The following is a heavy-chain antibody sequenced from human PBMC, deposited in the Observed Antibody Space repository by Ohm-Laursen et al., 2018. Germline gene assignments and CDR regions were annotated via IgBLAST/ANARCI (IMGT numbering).Heavy chain of an antibody. CDR3: ARGPKDSSGYYFGRSN. J-gene: IGHJ4*02. D-gene: IGHD3-22*01. V-gene: IGHV3-48*03. CDR2: IGSGYTP. Sequence: SLRLSCAAFGFTFSIYEMNWVRQAPEKGLEWVSYIGSGYTPHYADSVKGRFTISRDNAKNSLYLQMTSLTAEDTAAYYCARGPKDSSGYYFGRSNWGQGTLVTVSS. CDR1: GFTFSIYE.